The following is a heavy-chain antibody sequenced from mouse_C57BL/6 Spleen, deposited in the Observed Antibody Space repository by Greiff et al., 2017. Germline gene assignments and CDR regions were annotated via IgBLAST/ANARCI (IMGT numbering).Heavy chain of an antibody. J-gene: IGHJ1*03. CDR3: AREDYGEGYFDV. CDR2: IYPGDGDT. CDR1: GYAFSSYW. D-gene: IGHD1-1*01. Sequence: QVQLQQSGAELVKPGASVKISCKASGYAFSSYWMNWVKQRPGKGLEWIGQIYPGDGDTNYNGKFKGKATLTADKSSSTAYMQLSSLTSEDAAVYFCAREDYGEGYFDVWGTETAVTVAS. V-gene: IGHV1-80*01.